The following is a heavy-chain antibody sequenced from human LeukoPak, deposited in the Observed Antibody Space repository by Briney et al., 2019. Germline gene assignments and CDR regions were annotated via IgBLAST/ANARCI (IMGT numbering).Heavy chain of an antibody. J-gene: IGHJ6*04. CDR2: IIPIFGTA. CDR3: ARDRSHCSSTSCYYYYGMDV. Sequence: SVKVSCKASGGTFSSYAISWVRQAPGQGLEWMGGIIPIFGTANYAQKFQGRVTITADESTSTAYMGLSSLRSEDTAVYYCARDRSHCSSTSCYYYYGMDVWGKGTTVTVSS. V-gene: IGHV1-69*13. D-gene: IGHD2-2*01. CDR1: GGTFSSYA.